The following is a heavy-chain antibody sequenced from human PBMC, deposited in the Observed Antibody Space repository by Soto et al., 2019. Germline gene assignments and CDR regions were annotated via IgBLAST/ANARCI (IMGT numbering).Heavy chain of an antibody. J-gene: IGHJ5*02. D-gene: IGHD6-19*01. Sequence: SETLSLTCTVSGGAISSDYWSWIRQPPGKGLQWIGSVHYTGSTYYNPSLKSRVTISVDTSKQQFSLKVTSVTAADTAVYYCAKGGAIAVADTWGQGTLVTVSS. V-gene: IGHV4-59*05. CDR3: AKGGAIAVADT. CDR1: GGAISSDY. CDR2: VHYTGST.